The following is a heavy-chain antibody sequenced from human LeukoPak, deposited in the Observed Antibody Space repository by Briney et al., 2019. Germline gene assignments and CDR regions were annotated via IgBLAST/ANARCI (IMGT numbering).Heavy chain of an antibody. CDR1: GFSFSSYP. Sequence: GGSLRLSCAASGFSFSSYPIHWVRQAPGKGLEWVSGISGSGGSSYYADSVKGRFTISRDNAKNTLYLQMNSLRAEDTAVYYCAKDRDLGYYDSSGPFDYWGQGTLVTVSS. D-gene: IGHD3-22*01. CDR2: ISGSGGSS. J-gene: IGHJ4*02. CDR3: AKDRDLGYYDSSGPFDY. V-gene: IGHV3-23*01.